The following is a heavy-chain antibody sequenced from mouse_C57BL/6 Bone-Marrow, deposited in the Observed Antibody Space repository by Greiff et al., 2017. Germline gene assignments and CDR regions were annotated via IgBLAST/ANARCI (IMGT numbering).Heavy chain of an antibody. CDR2: ISSVGSYT. V-gene: IGHV5-6*01. D-gene: IGHD1-1*01. J-gene: IGHJ3*01. CDR1: GFTFSSYG. Sequence: EVKVVESGGDLVKPGGSLKLSCAASGFTFSSYGMSWVRQTPDKRLEWVATISSVGSYTYYPDSVTGRFTISRDNAKNTLYLQMSSLKSEDTAMYYCARPEVVATDWFAYWGQGTLVTVSA. CDR3: ARPEVVATDWFAY.